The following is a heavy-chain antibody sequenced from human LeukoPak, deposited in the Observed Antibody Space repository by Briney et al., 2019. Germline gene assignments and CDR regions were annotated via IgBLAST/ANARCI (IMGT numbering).Heavy chain of an antibody. CDR2: ISSSGGST. CDR3: AREGGGYNSSPFDY. J-gene: IGHJ4*02. V-gene: IGHV3-64*01. D-gene: IGHD5-24*01. CDR1: EFTFSSYA. Sequence: GGSLRLSCAASEFTFSSYAMHWVRQAPGKGLEYVSNISSSGGSTYYVNSVKGRFTISRDNSKNTLYLQMGSLRAEDMAVYYCAREGGGYNSSPFDYWGQGTLVTVSS.